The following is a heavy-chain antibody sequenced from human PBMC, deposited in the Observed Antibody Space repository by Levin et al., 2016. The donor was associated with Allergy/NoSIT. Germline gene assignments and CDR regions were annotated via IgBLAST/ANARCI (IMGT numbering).Heavy chain of an antibody. CDR1: GFTFNNYG. D-gene: IGHD1-26*01. V-gene: IGHV3-33*01. CDR2: IWPDGTTK. Sequence: GGSLRLSCAASGFTFNNYGMHWVRQAPGKGLEWVAVIWPDGTTKYYADSVKGRFTISRDNSKNTMFLQLNSLKVEDTAVYHCARHNHNKQWDYWGLGTLVTVSS. J-gene: IGHJ4*02. CDR3: ARHNHNKQWDY.